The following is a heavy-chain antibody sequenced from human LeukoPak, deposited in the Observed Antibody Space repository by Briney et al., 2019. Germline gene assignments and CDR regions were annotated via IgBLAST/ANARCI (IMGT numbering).Heavy chain of an antibody. CDR1: GFTVSSNY. CDR2: IYSGGST. D-gene: IGHD6-13*01. CDR3: ARDHSSWEGYFDY. J-gene: IGHJ4*02. V-gene: IGHV3-66*01. Sequence: GSLRLSCAASGFTVSSNYMSWVRQAPGKGLEWVSVIYSGGSTYYADSMKGRFTISRDNSKNTLYLQMNSLRAEDTAVYYCARDHSSWEGYFDYWGQGTLVTVSS.